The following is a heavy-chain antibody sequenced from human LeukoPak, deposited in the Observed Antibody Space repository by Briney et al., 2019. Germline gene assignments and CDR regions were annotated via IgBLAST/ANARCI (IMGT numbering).Heavy chain of an antibody. CDR1: GFTFSSYW. CDR3: ARDLYYDSWSGYYQYYYGMDV. D-gene: IGHD3-3*01. J-gene: IGHJ6*02. CDR2: IKQDGSEK. V-gene: IGHV3-7*01. Sequence: GGSLRLSCAASGFTFSSYWMSWVRQAPGKGLEWVANIKQDGSEKYYVDSVKGRFTISRDNAKNSLYLQMNSLRAEDTAVYYCARDLYYDSWSGYYQYYYGMDVWGQGTTVTVSS.